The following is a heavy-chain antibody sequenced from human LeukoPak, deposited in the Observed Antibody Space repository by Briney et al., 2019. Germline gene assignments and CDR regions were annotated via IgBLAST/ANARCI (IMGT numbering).Heavy chain of an antibody. Sequence: PGGSLRLSCAASGFIFSSYGMHWVRQAPGKGLEWVAVIWYDGSNKYYADSVKGRFTISRDNSKNTLYLHMNSLRAEDTAVYYCARHADGYNYYFDYWGQGTLVTVSS. V-gene: IGHV3-33*01. CDR1: GFIFSSYG. J-gene: IGHJ4*02. CDR3: ARHADGYNYYFDY. CDR2: IWYDGSNK. D-gene: IGHD5-12*01.